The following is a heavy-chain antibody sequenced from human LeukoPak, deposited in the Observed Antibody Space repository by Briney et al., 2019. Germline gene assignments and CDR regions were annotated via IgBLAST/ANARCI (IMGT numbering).Heavy chain of an antibody. D-gene: IGHD3-22*01. CDR2: INPNSGGT. CDR3: ARAGYDSSGYYSH. Sequence: GSVNVSCKASGYTFTGYYMHWVRQAPGQGLEWMGWINPNSGGTNYAQTFQGRVTMTRDTSISTAYMELSRLRSDDTAVYYCARAGYDSSGYYSHWGQGTLVTVSS. J-gene: IGHJ4*02. V-gene: IGHV1-2*02. CDR1: GYTFTGYY.